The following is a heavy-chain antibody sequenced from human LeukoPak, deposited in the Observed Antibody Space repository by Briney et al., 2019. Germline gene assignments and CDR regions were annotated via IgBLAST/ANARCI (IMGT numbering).Heavy chain of an antibody. CDR3: AREHYCSSTSCYTIFDY. CDR1: GYTFTGYY. CDR2: INPNSGGT. Sequence: ASVKVSCKASGYTFTGYYMHWVRHAPGQGLEWIGSINPNSGGTNYAQKFQGRVTMTRDTSISTAYMELSRLRSDDTAVYYCAREHYCSSTSCYTIFDYWGQGTLVTVSS. V-gene: IGHV1-2*02. J-gene: IGHJ4*02. D-gene: IGHD2-2*02.